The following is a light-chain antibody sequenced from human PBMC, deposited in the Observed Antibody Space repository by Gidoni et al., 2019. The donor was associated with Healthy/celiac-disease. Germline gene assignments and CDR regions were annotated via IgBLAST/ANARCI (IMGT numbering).Light chain of an antibody. CDR2: GNS. CDR1: SSNIVAGYD. V-gene: IGLV1-40*01. Sequence: QSVRTQPPSVSGAPQQRRTISCTGGSSNIVAGYDVHWYQQLPGTAPKLLIYGNSNRPSGVPDRFSGSKSGTSASLAITGLQAEDEADYYCQSYDSSLSGWVFGGGTKLTVL. J-gene: IGLJ3*02. CDR3: QSYDSSLSGWV.